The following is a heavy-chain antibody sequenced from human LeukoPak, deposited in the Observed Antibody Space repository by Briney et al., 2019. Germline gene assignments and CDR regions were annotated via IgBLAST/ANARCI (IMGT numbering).Heavy chain of an antibody. D-gene: IGHD6-13*01. Sequence: SETLSLTCTVSGGSISSSSYYWGWIRQPPGKGLEWIGSIYYSGSTYYNPSLKSRVTISVDTSKNQFSLKLSSVTAADTAVYYCAKGWSGSWLDVWGKGTTVTVSS. J-gene: IGHJ6*04. CDR1: GGSISSSSYY. V-gene: IGHV4-39*07. CDR2: IYYSGST. CDR3: AKGWSGSWLDV.